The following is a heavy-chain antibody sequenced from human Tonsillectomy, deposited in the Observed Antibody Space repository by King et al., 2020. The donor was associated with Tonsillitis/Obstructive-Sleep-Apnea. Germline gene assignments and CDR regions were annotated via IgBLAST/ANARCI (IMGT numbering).Heavy chain of an antibody. D-gene: IGHD3-3*01. CDR1: GFTFSSYV. J-gene: IGHJ3*02. V-gene: IGHV3-30*04. CDR2: ISYDGGNK. Sequence: QLVQSGGGVVQPGRSLRLSCAASGFTFSSYVIYWVRQAPGKGLEWVAVISYDGGNKYYADSVKGRFTISRDNSKNTLWLQMNSLRAEDTAVYYCAREIKGTYYDFWGGPEFSYSFDMWGQGTMVTVSS. CDR3: AREIKGTYYDFWGGPEFSYSFDM.